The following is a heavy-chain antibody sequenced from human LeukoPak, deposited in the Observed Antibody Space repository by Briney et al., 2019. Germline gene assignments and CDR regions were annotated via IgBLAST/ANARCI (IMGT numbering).Heavy chain of an antibody. CDR3: AREGSAARSPYFDY. D-gene: IGHD6-13*01. J-gene: IGHJ4*02. CDR2: IYYSGST. Sequence: PSETLSLTCTVSGGSISNYYWSWIRQPPGKGLEWLGYIYYSGSTNYSPSLRSRVTISVDTSKNQFSLKLNSVTAADTAVYYCAREGSAARSPYFDYWGQGTLVTVSS. CDR1: GGSISNYY. V-gene: IGHV4-59*01.